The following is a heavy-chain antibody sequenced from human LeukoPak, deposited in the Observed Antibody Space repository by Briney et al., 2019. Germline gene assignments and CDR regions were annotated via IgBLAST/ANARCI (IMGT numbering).Heavy chain of an antibody. Sequence: SETLSLTCTVSTGSVSSGTYYWSWIRQPPGKGLEWIGYISYTRGSNYSPSLRSRVTMSVDTSENQFALKLSSVTAADTAVYYCARSYGLGNYFDSWGQGTLITVSS. CDR3: ARSYGLGNYFDS. V-gene: IGHV4-61*01. D-gene: IGHD3-10*01. J-gene: IGHJ4*02. CDR1: TGSVSSGTYY. CDR2: ISYTRGS.